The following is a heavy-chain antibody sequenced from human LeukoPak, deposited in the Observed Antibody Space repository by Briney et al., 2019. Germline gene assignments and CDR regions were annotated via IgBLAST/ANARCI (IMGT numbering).Heavy chain of an antibody. CDR2: VDPEDGET. J-gene: IGHJ4*02. D-gene: IGHD6-19*01. Sequence: ASVKISCKVSGYTFTDYYMHWVQQAPGKGLDWMGLVDPEDGETIYAEKFQGRVTITADTSTDTAYMELSSLRSEDTAVYYCATARYSSGWAFNYWGQGTLVTVSS. CDR1: GYTFTDYY. CDR3: ATARYSSGWAFNY. V-gene: IGHV1-69-2*01.